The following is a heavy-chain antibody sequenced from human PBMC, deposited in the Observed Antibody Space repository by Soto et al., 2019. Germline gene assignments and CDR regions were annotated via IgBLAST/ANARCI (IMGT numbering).Heavy chain of an antibody. Sequence: SETLSLTCTVSGGSVSSGDYYWSWIRQPPGKGLEWIGYIYYSGSTYYNPSLKSRVTISVDTSKNQFSLKLSSVTAADTAVYYCARAAITMVRGVIEWFDPWGQGTLVTVS. J-gene: IGHJ5*02. D-gene: IGHD3-10*01. CDR2: IYYSGST. CDR3: ARAAITMVRGVIEWFDP. V-gene: IGHV4-30-4*01. CDR1: GGSVSSGDYY.